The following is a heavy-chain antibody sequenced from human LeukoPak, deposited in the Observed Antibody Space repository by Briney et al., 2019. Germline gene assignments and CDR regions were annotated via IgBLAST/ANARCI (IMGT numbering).Heavy chain of an antibody. J-gene: IGHJ4*02. CDR1: GFTFSSYS. CDR2: ISSSSSTI. V-gene: IGHV3-48*04. D-gene: IGHD2-15*01. Sequence: GGSLRLSCAASGFTFSSYSMNWVRQAPGKGLEWVSYISSSSSTIYYADSVKGRFTISRDNAKNSLYLQMNSLRAEDTALYYCARVGGYCSGGSCSLDFDYWGQGTLVTVSS. CDR3: ARVGGYCSGGSCSLDFDY.